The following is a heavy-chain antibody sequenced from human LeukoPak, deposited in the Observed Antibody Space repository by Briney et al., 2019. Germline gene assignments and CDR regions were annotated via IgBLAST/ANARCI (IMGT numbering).Heavy chain of an antibody. J-gene: IGHJ4*02. CDR2: ISSSSSYI. Sequence: GESLRLSCAASGFTFSTYAMSWVRQAPGKGLEWVSSISSSSSYIYYADSVKGRFTISRDNAKNSLYLQMNSLRAEDTAVYYCARDIAVATFDYWGQGTLVTVSS. CDR3: ARDIAVATFDY. D-gene: IGHD6-19*01. V-gene: IGHV3-21*01. CDR1: GFTFSTYA.